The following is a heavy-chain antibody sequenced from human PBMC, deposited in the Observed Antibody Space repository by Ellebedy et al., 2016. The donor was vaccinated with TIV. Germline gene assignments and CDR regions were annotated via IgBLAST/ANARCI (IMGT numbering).Heavy chain of an antibody. D-gene: IGHD6-19*01. CDR1: GTSISRHS. CDR3: ARHREYTSDWRAFYYYYAMDV. CDR2: VSYGGTT. V-gene: IGHV4-59*08. Sequence: MPSETLSLTCTVSGTSISRHSWSWIRQPPEKALEWIGCVSYGGTTTYNPALDTPVTISLDTSKNQVSLKLNSVTAADTAVYYCARHREYTSDWRAFYYYYAMDVWGQGTTVTVSS. J-gene: IGHJ6*02.